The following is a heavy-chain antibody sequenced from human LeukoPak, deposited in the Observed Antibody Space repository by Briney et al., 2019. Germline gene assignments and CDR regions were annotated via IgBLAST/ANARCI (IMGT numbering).Heavy chain of an antibody. CDR1: GYTFTDYY. CDR2: INPSGSRT. D-gene: IGHD6-6*01. V-gene: IGHV1-46*01. CDR3: ARDNSYRDSSWWFDP. Sequence: ASVKVSCKASGYTFTDYYMHWVRQAPGRGREWVGLINPSGSRTICAQKFQGRVTMTRDTSTSTDYMELSSLTSEDTAVYYCARDNSYRDSSWWFDPWGQGTLVTVSS. J-gene: IGHJ5*02.